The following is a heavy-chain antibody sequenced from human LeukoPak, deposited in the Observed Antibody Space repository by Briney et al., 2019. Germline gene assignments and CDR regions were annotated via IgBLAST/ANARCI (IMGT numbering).Heavy chain of an antibody. V-gene: IGHV4-34*01. Sequence: SETLSLTCAVYGGSFSGYYWSWIRQAPGKGLEWIGGINHSGSTNYTPSLKIPVTISVDTSKNQFYLKLSSVTAAGTAVYYCARIGWYFHNDYWGQGTLVTVSS. CDR1: GGSFSGYY. D-gene: IGHD6-19*01. J-gene: IGHJ4*02. CDR2: INHSGST. CDR3: ARIGWYFHNDY.